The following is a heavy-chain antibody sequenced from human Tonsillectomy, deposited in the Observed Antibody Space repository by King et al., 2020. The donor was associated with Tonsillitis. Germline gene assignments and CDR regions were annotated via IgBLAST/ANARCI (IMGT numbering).Heavy chain of an antibody. CDR2: IDPSDSFT. V-gene: IGHV5-10-1*03. CDR3: AGRRPGMVVGDDYYYYALDV. D-gene: IGHD2-2*01. J-gene: IGHJ6*02. CDR1: GYMFTNFW. Sequence: VQLVESGAEVKKPGESLRISCKGSGYMFTNFWITWVRQMPGKGLECMGRIDPSDSFTYYSPSFQGHVTISVDRSISTAYLQWSSLKASDTAMYYCAGRRPGMVVGDDYYYYALDVWGQGTTVTVSS.